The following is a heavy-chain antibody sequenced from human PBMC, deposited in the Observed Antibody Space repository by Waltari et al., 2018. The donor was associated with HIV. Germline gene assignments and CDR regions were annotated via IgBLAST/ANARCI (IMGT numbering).Heavy chain of an antibody. CDR1: GFSFSIYA. Sequence: QVQLVESGGGVVQPGRSLRLSCAASGFSFSIYAMHWVRQAPGKGLRWVAVIWSESTNKYYVDSVKGRFTVSRDNSENKVYLQMNSLRADDTAVYYCARGRGRAFDIWGQGTMVIVSS. D-gene: IGHD3-10*01. V-gene: IGHV3-33*04. CDR2: IWSESTNK. J-gene: IGHJ3*02. CDR3: ARGRGRAFDI.